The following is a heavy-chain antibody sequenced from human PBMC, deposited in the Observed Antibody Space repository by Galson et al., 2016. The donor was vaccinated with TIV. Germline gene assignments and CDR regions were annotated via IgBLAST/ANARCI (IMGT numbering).Heavy chain of an antibody. Sequence: SLRLSCAASGFTFSNYNMNWVRQAPGKGLEWVSSISSSSSFIYYADSVKGRFTISRDNAKNSLYLQMNSLRSEDTAVYYCAKDRNTAMDTYHYYYGMDVWGQGTTVIVSS. J-gene: IGHJ6*02. V-gene: IGHV3-21*04. CDR1: GFTFSNYN. D-gene: IGHD5-18*01. CDR2: ISSSSSFI. CDR3: AKDRNTAMDTYHYYYGMDV.